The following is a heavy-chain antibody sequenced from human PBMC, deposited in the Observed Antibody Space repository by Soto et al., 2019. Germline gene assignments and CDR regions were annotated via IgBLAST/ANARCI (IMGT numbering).Heavy chain of an antibody. D-gene: IGHD2-15*01. J-gene: IGHJ3*02. Sequence: ASVKVSCKTSGFTFSRSAVQWVRQAPGQRLEWIGWIIIASGQTNYAQNLQERITITRDMSTSTAYMELSSLRSEDTAIYYCAAELYIGGRCCSFNIWGQGTMVTVSS. CDR2: IIIASGQT. CDR3: AAELYIGGRCCSFNI. V-gene: IGHV1-58*01. CDR1: GFTFSRSA.